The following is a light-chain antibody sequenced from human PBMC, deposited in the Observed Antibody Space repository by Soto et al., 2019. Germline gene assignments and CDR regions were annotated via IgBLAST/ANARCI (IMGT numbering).Light chain of an antibody. CDR1: QAISFS. V-gene: IGKV1-5*01. CDR2: DAS. Sequence: DIHLTQSASSLSASVGYRFTITCRASQAISFSLAWYQQKPVKAPKLLXYDASTLQSGVPSRFSGSGSGTEFTLTISSLQHDDFANYYCQQYNSYYPWTFGQGTKV. CDR3: QQYNSYYPWT. J-gene: IGKJ1*01.